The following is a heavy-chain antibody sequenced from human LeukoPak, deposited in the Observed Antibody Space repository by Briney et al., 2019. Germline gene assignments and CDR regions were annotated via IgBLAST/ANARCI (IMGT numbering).Heavy chain of an antibody. D-gene: IGHD6-19*01. J-gene: IGHJ4*02. CDR3: ASGGHGGGWSNFEY. V-gene: IGHV3-53*01. Sequence: PGGSLRLSCAASGFTVSRNNLIWVRQPPGKGLEWVSVIYSGDSTYYAESVQGRFTISRDRTKNTVYLQMNSLRAEDTAVYYCASGGHGGGWSNFEYWGQGTQVTVSS. CDR1: GFTVSRNN. CDR2: IYSGDST.